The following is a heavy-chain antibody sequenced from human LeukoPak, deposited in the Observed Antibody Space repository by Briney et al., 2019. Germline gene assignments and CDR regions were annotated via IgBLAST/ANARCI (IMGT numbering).Heavy chain of an antibody. Sequence: PGGSLRLSCAASGFTFSDYYMSWIRQAPGKGLEWVSYISGSGSSIYYADSVKGRFTISRDNSKNTLYLQMNSPRDEDTAVYYCARDFQSSGWYRVDYWGQGTLVTVSS. D-gene: IGHD6-19*01. J-gene: IGHJ4*02. V-gene: IGHV3-11*04. CDR3: ARDFQSSGWYRVDY. CDR2: ISGSGSSI. CDR1: GFTFSDYY.